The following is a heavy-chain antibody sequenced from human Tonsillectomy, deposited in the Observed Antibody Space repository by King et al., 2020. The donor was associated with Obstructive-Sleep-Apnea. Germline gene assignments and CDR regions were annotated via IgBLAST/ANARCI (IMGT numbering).Heavy chain of an antibody. D-gene: IGHD4-17*01. J-gene: IGHJ4*02. V-gene: IGHV3-9*01. Sequence: VQLVESGGGLVQPGRSLRLSCAASGFSFGDYAIDWVRQAPGRGLEWVAGISWNSNSIDYADSVRGRFTTSRDNARNSLYLQMNSLRAEDTAIYYCTKHLRGGTTTRGEFDYWGQGTLVTVSS. CDR3: TKHLRGGTTTRGEFDY. CDR1: GFSFGDYA. CDR2: ISWNSNSI.